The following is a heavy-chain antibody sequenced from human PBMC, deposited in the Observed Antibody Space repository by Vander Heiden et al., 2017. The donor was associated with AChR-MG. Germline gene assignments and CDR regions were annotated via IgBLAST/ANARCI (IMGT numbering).Heavy chain of an antibody. CDR3: ARDRVGGSYGMDV. D-gene: IGHD3-16*01. CDR2: IYLSGST. Sequence: QLQLQESGSGLVKPSQTLSLTCAVSGGSISSGGYSWRWIRQPPGKGLEWIGYIYLSGSTYYNPSLKSRVTISVDRSKNQFSLKLSSVTAADTAGYYWARDRVGGSYGMDVWGQGTTVTVSS. V-gene: IGHV4-30-2*01. CDR1: GGSISSGGYS. J-gene: IGHJ6*02.